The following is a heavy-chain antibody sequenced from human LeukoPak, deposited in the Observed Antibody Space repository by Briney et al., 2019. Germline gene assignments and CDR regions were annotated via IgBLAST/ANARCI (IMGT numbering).Heavy chain of an antibody. CDR2: ISDTGATT. CDR1: GLTVSRNF. V-gene: IGHV3-23*01. D-gene: IGHD3-10*01. J-gene: IGHJ3*02. Sequence: PGGSLRLSCAASGLTVSRNFMSWVRQAPGKGLEWVSVISDTGATTFYADSVKGRFTISRDNSKNTLYLQMNSLRAEDTAVYYCAKVAHYGSGSYYTIGAFDIWGQGTMVTVSS. CDR3: AKVAHYGSGSYYTIGAFDI.